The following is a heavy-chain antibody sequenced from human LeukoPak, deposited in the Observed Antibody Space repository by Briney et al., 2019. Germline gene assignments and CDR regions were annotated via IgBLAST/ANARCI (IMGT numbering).Heavy chain of an antibody. D-gene: IGHD3-16*02. CDR2: VIGTGGST. J-gene: IGHJ4*02. V-gene: IGHV3-23*01. CDR1: GFTFKNYA. CDR3: AKDLTGVWGSYRPRHDY. Sequence: GSLRLSCAASGFTFKNYAMSWVRQAPGKGLEWVAAVIGTGGSTYYADSVKGRFTIPRDNSKNTLYLQMNSLRAEDTAVYYCAKDLTGVWGSYRPRHDYWGQGTLVTVSS.